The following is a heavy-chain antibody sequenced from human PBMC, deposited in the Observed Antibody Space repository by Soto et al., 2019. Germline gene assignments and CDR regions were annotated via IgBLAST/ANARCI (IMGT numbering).Heavy chain of an antibody. CDR2: IIPILGIT. CDR1: GGTFSTYT. D-gene: IGHD3-10*01. V-gene: IGHV1-69*04. J-gene: IGHJ4*02. Sequence: GASVKVSCKASGGTFSTYTISWVRQAPGQGLERMGRIIPILGITNYAQKFQGRVTITADKSTSTAYMELSSLISEDTTVYYCAREGSRGIFDHWGQGTLVTVSS. CDR3: AREGSRGIFDH.